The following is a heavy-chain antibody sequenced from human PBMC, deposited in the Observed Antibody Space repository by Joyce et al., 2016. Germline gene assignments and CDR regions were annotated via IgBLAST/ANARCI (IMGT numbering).Heavy chain of an antibody. CDR3: ARSQWLAPLMY. CDR1: GGPFRGFF. J-gene: IGHJ4*02. V-gene: IGHV4-34*02. CDR2: ITTSGAT. Sequence: QVQLRQWGAGLLKPSETLSLTCAVSGGPFRGFFWTWVRQPPGKALEWIGDITTSGATNYNPSLSSRVAISVDTSNNQFSLTLTSLSAADMAVYYCARSQWLAPLMYWGQGTLVTVSP. D-gene: IGHD6-19*01.